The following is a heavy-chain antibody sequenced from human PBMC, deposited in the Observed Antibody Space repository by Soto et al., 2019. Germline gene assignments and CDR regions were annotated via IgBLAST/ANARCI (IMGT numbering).Heavy chain of an antibody. CDR3: AKDPLGYCSGGSCYPISWYFDY. V-gene: IGHV3-23*01. CDR1: GFTFSSYA. Sequence: EVQLLESGGGLVQPGGSLRLSCAASGFTFSSYAMSWVRQAPGKGLEWVSAISGSGGSTYYADSVKGRFTISRDNSKNTLYLQMNSLRAEDTAVYYCAKDPLGYCSGGSCYPISWYFDYWGQGTLLTVSS. CDR2: ISGSGGST. J-gene: IGHJ4*02. D-gene: IGHD2-15*01.